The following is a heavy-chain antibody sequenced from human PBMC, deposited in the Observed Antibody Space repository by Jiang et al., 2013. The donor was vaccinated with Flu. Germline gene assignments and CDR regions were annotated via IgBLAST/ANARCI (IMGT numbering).Heavy chain of an antibody. D-gene: IGHD3-10*01. CDR3: VHSRRVRVNLYYFDY. J-gene: IGHJ4*02. CDR1: GFSLGTSGVG. Sequence: KPTQTLTLTCTFSGFSLGTSGVGVAWIRQPPGKALEWLALIYWDDDKRYSPSLKSRLTITKDTSKNQVVLTMTNMDPVDTATYYCVHSRRVRVNLYYFDYWGQGTLVTVSS. CDR2: IYWDDDK. V-gene: IGHV2-5*02.